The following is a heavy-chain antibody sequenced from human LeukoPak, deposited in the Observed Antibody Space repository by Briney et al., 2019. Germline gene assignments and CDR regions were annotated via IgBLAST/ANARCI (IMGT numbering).Heavy chain of an antibody. CDR1: GYTFTSYD. J-gene: IGHJ4*02. D-gene: IGHD3-3*01. Sequence: ASVKVSCKASGYTFTSYDINWVRQAPGQGLEWMGWMNPNSGNTGYAQKFQGRVTMTRNTSISTAYMELSSLRSEDTAVYYCARGDSEIFGVVIYDCWGQGTLVTVSS. CDR3: ARGDSEIFGVVIYDC. CDR2: MNPNSGNT. V-gene: IGHV1-8*01.